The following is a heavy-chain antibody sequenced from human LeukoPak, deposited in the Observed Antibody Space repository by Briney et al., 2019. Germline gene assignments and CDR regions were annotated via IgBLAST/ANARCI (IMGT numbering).Heavy chain of an antibody. Sequence: PSETLSLTCTVSGGSISSYYWNWIRQPPGKGLEWIGYIYYSGSTNYNPSLKSRVTISVDTSKNQFSLKLSSVTAADTAVYYCARDFGVAAFDIWGQGTMVTVSS. CDR2: IYYSGST. J-gene: IGHJ3*02. CDR1: GGSISSYY. D-gene: IGHD3-16*01. CDR3: ARDFGVAAFDI. V-gene: IGHV4-59*01.